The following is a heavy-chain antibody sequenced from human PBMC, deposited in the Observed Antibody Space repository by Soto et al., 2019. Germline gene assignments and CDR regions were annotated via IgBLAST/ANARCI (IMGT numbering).Heavy chain of an antibody. CDR1: GGSTSSDNY. CDR2: IYYSGNT. J-gene: IGHJ4*02. V-gene: IGHV4-30-4*01. CDR3: AREGGESSDGLYYFDS. D-gene: IGHD3-16*01. Sequence: SETLSLTCAVSGGSTSSDNYWSWIRQPPGKGLEWIGHIYYSGNTDYNPSLKSRLAISIDTSKNQFSLKLSSVTAADTAVYFCAREGGESSDGLYYFDSWGQGSLVTVSS.